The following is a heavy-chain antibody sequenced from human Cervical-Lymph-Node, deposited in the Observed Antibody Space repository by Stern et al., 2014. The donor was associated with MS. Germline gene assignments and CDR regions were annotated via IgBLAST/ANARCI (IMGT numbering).Heavy chain of an antibody. J-gene: IGHJ6*02. CDR3: ARPRRPYFFRGNHHYYGMDV. CDR2: ISYDGSNE. Sequence: MQLVESGGGVVQPGRSLRLSCAASGFTFSSYGMHWVRQAPGKGLEWVTLISYDGSNEYYADSVKGRFTISRDNSKNTVYLQMNSLRPGDTAVYYCARPRRPYFFRGNHHYYGMDVWGQGTRVSVSS. V-gene: IGHV3-30*03. CDR1: GFTFSSYG. D-gene: IGHD2/OR15-2a*01.